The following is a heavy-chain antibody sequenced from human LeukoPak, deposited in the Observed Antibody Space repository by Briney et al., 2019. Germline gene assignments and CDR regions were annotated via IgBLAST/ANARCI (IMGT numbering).Heavy chain of an antibody. V-gene: IGHV3-53*01. D-gene: IGHD2-2*01. J-gene: IGHJ4*02. CDR2: VYSGGSGST. CDR1: GFTVGNSY. Sequence: GGSLRLSCAASGFTVGNSYMSWVRQAPGKGLEWVSVVYSGGSGSTYYADSVKGRFTISTDNSKNTLNLQMNSLRAEDTAVYYCAHREATSWAHDYWGQGTLVTVSS. CDR3: AHREATSWAHDY.